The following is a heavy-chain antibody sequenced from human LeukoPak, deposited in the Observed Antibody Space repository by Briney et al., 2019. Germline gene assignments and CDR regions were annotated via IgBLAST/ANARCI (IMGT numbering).Heavy chain of an antibody. J-gene: IGHJ4*02. V-gene: IGHV4-38-2*02. Sequence: SETLSPTCTVSGYSISSGYYWGWIRQPPGKGLEWIGSIYHSGSTYYNPSLKSRVTISVDTSKNQFSLKLSSVTAADTAVYYCARGDYYDSSGYYWGQGTLVTVSS. CDR1: GYSISSGYY. D-gene: IGHD3-22*01. CDR2: IYHSGST. CDR3: ARGDYYDSSGYY.